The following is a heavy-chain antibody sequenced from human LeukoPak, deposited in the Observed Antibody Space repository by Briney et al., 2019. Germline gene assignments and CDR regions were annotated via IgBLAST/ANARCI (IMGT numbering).Heavy chain of an antibody. J-gene: IGHJ4*02. Sequence: SQTLSLTCAISGDSVSSNSAAWSWIRQSPSRGLEWLGRTYYRSKWYNDYAVSVKSRITINPDTSKNQFSLQLNSVTPEDTAVYYCARTPYYYGSGSPPPDYWGQGTLVTVSS. V-gene: IGHV6-1*01. CDR3: ARTPYYYGSGSPPPDY. D-gene: IGHD3-10*01. CDR1: GDSVSSNSAA. CDR2: TYYRSKWYN.